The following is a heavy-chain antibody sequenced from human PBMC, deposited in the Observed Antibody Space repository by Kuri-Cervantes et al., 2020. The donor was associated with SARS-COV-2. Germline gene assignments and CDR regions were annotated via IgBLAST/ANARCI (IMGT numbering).Heavy chain of an antibody. CDR2: ISSSSSYI. CDR3: AIIVSSSDYYYYYGMDV. J-gene: IGHJ6*02. Sequence: GGSLRLSCAASGFTFSSYSMNWVRQAPGKGLEWVSSISSSSSYIYYADSVKGRFTISRDNAKNSLYLQMNSLRAEDTAVYYCAIIVSSSDYYYYYGMDVWGQGTTVTVSS. CDR1: GFTFSSYS. D-gene: IGHD5/OR15-5a*01. V-gene: IGHV3-21*01.